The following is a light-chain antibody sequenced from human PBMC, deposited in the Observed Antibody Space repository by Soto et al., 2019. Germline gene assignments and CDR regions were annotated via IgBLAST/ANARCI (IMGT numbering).Light chain of an antibody. CDR3: QQSNSYPCT. Sequence: SQLPPTLQNSIANRVTISYRASQGISSGLGWYQQKPGKAPKLLIYTASSLQSGVPSRFSGSGSGTDFTLTISSLQPEDFATYYCQQSNSYPCTFGQGTKVDIK. CDR1: QGISSG. V-gene: IGKV1-13*02. CDR2: TAS. J-gene: IGKJ1*01.